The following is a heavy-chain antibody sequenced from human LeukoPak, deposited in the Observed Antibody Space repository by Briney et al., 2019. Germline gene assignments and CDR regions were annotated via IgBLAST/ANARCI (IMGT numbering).Heavy chain of an antibody. J-gene: IGHJ5*02. Sequence: SVKVSCKASGGTFSSYAISWVRQAPGQGPEWMGGIIPIFGTANYAQKFQGRVTITADKSTSTAYMELSSLRSEDTAVYYCARVGGVVPAAMSGWFDPWGQGTLVTVSS. V-gene: IGHV1-69*06. CDR3: ARVGGVVPAAMSGWFDP. D-gene: IGHD2-2*01. CDR1: GGTFSSYA. CDR2: IIPIFGTA.